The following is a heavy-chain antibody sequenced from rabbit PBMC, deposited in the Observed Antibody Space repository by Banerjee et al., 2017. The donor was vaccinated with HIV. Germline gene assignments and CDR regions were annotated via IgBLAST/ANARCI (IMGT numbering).Heavy chain of an antibody. J-gene: IGHJ6*01. CDR1: GFDFSSYG. Sequence: QEQLVESGGGLVQPGGSLQLSCKASGFDFSSYGVSWVRQGPGKGLEWIGYIDPIFGSTVYASWVNGRFTISKTSSTTVTLQMTSLTAADTATYFCARLGHADYPYAYGLKLWGPGTLVTVS. D-gene: IGHD6-1*01. CDR2: IDPIFGST. V-gene: IGHV1S39*01. CDR3: ARLGHADYPYAYGLKL.